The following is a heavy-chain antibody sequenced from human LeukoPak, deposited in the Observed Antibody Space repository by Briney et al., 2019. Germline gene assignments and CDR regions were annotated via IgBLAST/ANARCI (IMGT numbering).Heavy chain of an antibody. J-gene: IGHJ4*02. D-gene: IGHD3-16*02. V-gene: IGHV4-30-4*01. Sequence: PSETLSLTCAVSGGSISSGDYYWSWIRQPPGKGLEWIGYIYYSGSTYYNPSLKSRVTISVDTSKNQFSLKLSSVTAADTAVYYCAVWGSYRYFDYWGQGTLVTVSS. CDR3: AVWGSYRYFDY. CDR2: IYYSGST. CDR1: GGSISSGDYY.